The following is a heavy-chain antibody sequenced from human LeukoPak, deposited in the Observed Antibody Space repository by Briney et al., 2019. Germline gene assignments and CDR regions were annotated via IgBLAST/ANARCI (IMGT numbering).Heavy chain of an antibody. Sequence: PGGSLRLSCAASGFTFSSYGMHWVRQAPGKGLEWVALIRYDGSNKYYADSVKGRFTISRDNAKNSLYLQMNSLRASDTAMYYCARQGLVGTIDYWGQGTLVTVSS. CDR3: ARQGLVGTIDY. V-gene: IGHV3-33*01. J-gene: IGHJ4*02. CDR2: IRYDGSNK. D-gene: IGHD6-19*01. CDR1: GFTFSSYG.